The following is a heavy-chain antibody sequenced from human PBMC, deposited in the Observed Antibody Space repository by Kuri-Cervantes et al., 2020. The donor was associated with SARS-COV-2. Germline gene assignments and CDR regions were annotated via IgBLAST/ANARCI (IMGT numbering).Heavy chain of an antibody. CDR2: NYSGGSST. D-gene: IGHD3-16*01. V-gene: IGHV3-23*03. CDR3: ARDLGGPRFGGMDV. CDR1: GFTFSNYA. Sequence: GESLKISCAASGFTFSNYAMSWVRQAPGKGLEWVSVNYSGGSSTYYADPVKGRFTISRENAKNSLYLQMNSLRAGDTAVYYCARDLGGPRFGGMDVWGQGTTVTVSS. J-gene: IGHJ6*02.